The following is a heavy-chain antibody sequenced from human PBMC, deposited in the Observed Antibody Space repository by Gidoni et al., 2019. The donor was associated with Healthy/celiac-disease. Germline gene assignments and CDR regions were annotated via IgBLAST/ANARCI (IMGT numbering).Heavy chain of an antibody. V-gene: IGHV3-21*01. Sequence: EVQLVESGGGLVKPGGSLRLSCAASGFTYSSYSMNWVRQAPGKGLEWVSSIISSSSYIYYADSVKCRFTISRDNAKNSLYLQMNSLRAEDTAVYYCARGPRMHYDFWSGYQYYFDYWGQGTLVTVSS. CDR2: IISSSSYI. J-gene: IGHJ4*02. D-gene: IGHD3-3*01. CDR1: GFTYSSYS. CDR3: ARGPRMHYDFWSGYQYYFDY.